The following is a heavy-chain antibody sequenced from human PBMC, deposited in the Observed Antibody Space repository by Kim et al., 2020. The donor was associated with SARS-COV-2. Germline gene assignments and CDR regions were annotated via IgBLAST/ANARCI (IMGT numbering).Heavy chain of an antibody. V-gene: IGHV4-4*07. CDR3: ARASSSWYDSRGWYYYMDV. Sequence: SETLSLTCTVSGGSISSYYWSWIRQPAGKGLEWIGRIYTSGSTNYNPSLKSRVTMSVDTSKNQFSLKLSSVTAADTAVYYCARASSSWYDSRGWYYYMDVWGKGTTVTVSS. CDR2: IYTSGST. J-gene: IGHJ6*03. D-gene: IGHD6-13*01. CDR1: GGSISSYY.